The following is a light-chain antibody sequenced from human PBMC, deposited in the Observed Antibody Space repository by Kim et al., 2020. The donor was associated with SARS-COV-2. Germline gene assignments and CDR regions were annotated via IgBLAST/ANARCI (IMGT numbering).Light chain of an antibody. V-gene: IGLV3-19*01. CDR3: ISRDSSGNSYF. CDR2: DEN. J-gene: IGLJ1*01. Sequence: ALGQTVRITSQGDSLRTYYATWYQQKPGQAPVLVIYDENNRPSGIPDRFSASSSGNTASLTITGAQAEDEADYYCISRDSSGNSYFFGTGTKVTVL. CDR1: SLRTYY.